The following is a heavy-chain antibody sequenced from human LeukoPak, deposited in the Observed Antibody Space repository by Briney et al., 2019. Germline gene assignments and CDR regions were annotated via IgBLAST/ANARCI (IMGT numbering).Heavy chain of an antibody. Sequence: GGSLRLSCAASGFTFSSYAMHWVRQAPGKGLEWVAVISYDGSNKYYADSVKGRFTISRDNSKNTLYLQMNSLRAEDTAVYYCARDQRAYVDIVVVPAALVFDYWGQGTLVTVSS. CDR3: ARDQRAYVDIVVVPAALVFDY. J-gene: IGHJ4*02. CDR2: ISYDGSNK. V-gene: IGHV3-30*04. D-gene: IGHD2-2*03. CDR1: GFTFSSYA.